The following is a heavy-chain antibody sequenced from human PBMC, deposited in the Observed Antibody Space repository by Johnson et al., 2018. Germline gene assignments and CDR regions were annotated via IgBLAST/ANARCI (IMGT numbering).Heavy chain of an antibody. Sequence: VQLVESGGGVVQPGRSLRLSCAASGFTFSSYGMHWVRQAPGKGLEWVAVISYDGSNKYYADSVKGRFTISRDNSKNTRYLQMNSLRAEDTAVYYCAKVRGYKTYSYYYMDVWGKGTTVTVSS. CDR2: ISYDGSNK. V-gene: IGHV3-30*18. CDR3: AKVRGYKTYSYYYMDV. CDR1: GFTFSSYG. J-gene: IGHJ6*03. D-gene: IGHD3-10*01.